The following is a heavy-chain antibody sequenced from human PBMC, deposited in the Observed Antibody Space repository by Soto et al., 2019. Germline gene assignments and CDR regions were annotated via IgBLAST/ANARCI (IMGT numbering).Heavy chain of an antibody. CDR2: IYYSGST. J-gene: IGHJ6*02. D-gene: IGHD1-7*01. Sequence: KTSETLSLTCTVSGGSIISGDYYWSCIRQPPWKGLEWIGYIYYSGSTYYNPSLKSRVTISVDTSKNQFSLKLSSVTAADTAVYYCAREYNWNYSPGGYYYYGMDVWGQGTTVTVSS. CDR1: GGSIISGDYY. CDR3: AREYNWNYSPGGYYYYGMDV. V-gene: IGHV4-30-4*01.